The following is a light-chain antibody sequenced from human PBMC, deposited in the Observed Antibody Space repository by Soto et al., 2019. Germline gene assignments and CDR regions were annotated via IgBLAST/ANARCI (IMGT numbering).Light chain of an antibody. CDR1: QTVSSTY. V-gene: IGKV3-20*01. CDR2: DAS. Sequence: EIVLTQSPGTLSLSPGERATLSCRASQTVSSTYLAWYQQKPGQAPRLLIYDASSRATGIPDRFSGSGSGTYFTFTSSRREHEVFAVYCCQQFRGLWTFGPGTKVEIK. J-gene: IGKJ1*01. CDR3: QQFRGLWT.